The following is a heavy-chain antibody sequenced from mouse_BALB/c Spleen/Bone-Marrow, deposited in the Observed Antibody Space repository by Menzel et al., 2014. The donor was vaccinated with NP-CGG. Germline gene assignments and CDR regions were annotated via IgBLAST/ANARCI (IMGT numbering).Heavy chain of an antibody. V-gene: IGHV1-31*01. CDR1: GYSFAGYT. CDR2: INPYNGGS. J-gene: IGHJ3*01. Sequence: EVKLMESGPELVKPGASMKISCKAPGYSFAGYTMNWVKQSHGKNLEWIGLINPYNGGSSYNQKFKGKATLTVDKSSSTAYMELLSLTSEDSAVYYCAREGYGSSYGFAYWGQGTLVTVSA. D-gene: IGHD1-1*01. CDR3: AREGYGSSYGFAY.